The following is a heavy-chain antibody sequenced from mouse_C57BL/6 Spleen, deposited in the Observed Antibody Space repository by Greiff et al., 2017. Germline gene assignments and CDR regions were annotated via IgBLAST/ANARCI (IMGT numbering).Heavy chain of an antibody. CDR1: GYTFTSYW. D-gene: IGHD1-3*01. J-gene: IGHJ2*01. CDR2: IDPSDSYT. V-gene: IGHV1-69*01. CDR3: ARGGIKGWFAY. Sequence: QVQLQQPGAELVMPGASVKLSCKASGYTFTSYWMHWVKQRPGQGLEWIGEIDPSDSYTNYNQKFKGKSTLTVDKSSSTAYMQLSSLTSEDSAVYYCARGGIKGWFAYWGQGTTLTVSS.